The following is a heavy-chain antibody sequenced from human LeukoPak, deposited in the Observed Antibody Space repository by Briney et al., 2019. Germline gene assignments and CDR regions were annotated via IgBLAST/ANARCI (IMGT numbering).Heavy chain of an antibody. CDR1: GGSFSGYY. Sequence: SETLSLTCAVYGGSFSGYYWSWIRQPPGKGLVWIGEINHSGSTNYNPSLKSRVTISVDTSKNQFSLKLSSVTAADTAVYYCASFSPTVDNAFDIWGQGTMVTVSS. V-gene: IGHV4-34*01. CDR2: INHSGST. D-gene: IGHD4-17*01. J-gene: IGHJ3*02. CDR3: ASFSPTVDNAFDI.